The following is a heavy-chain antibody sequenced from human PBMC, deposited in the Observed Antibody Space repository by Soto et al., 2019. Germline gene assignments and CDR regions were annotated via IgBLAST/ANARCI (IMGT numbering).Heavy chain of an antibody. V-gene: IGHV2-5*01. J-gene: IGHJ5*02. CDR2: IYWNDDK. CDR3: AKSGSSGWYGWFDP. CDR1: GFSLRTSGVG. Sequence: VSGPTLVNPXQTLTLTCIFSGFSLRTSGVGVGWIRQPPGKALEWLGFIYWNDDKRYSPSLKSRLTITKDTSKNQVVLTMTNMDPVDTATYYCAKSGSSGWYGWFDPWGQGTLVPVSS. D-gene: IGHD6-19*01.